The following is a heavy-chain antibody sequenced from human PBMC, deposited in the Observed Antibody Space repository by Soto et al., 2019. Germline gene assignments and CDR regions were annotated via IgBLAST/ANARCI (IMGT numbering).Heavy chain of an antibody. D-gene: IGHD4-4*01. CDR1: GFTVSSNY. Sequence: EVQLVESGGGLVQPGGSLRLSCAASGFTVSSNYMSWVRQAPGKGLEWVSVIYSGGSTYYADSVKGRFTISRDNSKNTLYLQMNSLRAEDTAVYYCARVADYSVVYYYYYMDVWGKGTTVTVSS. CDR3: ARVADYSVVYYYYYMDV. V-gene: IGHV3-66*01. CDR2: IYSGGST. J-gene: IGHJ6*03.